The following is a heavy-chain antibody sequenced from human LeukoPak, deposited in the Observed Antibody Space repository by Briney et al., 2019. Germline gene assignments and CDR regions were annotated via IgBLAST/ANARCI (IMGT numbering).Heavy chain of an antibody. CDR1: GFTFSSYS. D-gene: IGHD6-13*01. Sequence: GGSLRLSCAASGFTFSSYSMNWVRQAPGKGLEWVSSISSSSSYIYYADSVKGRFTISRDNAKNSLYLQMNSLRAEDTAVYYCAREAAAGPPWYYYYMDVWGKGTTVTVSS. CDR3: AREAAAGPPWYYYYMDV. V-gene: IGHV3-21*01. CDR2: ISSSSSYI. J-gene: IGHJ6*03.